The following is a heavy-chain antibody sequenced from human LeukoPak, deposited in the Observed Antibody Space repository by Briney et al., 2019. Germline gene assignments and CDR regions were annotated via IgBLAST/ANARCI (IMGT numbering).Heavy chain of an antibody. CDR1: GYTFSVYY. CDR3: ARVYYDSGGYSSGEDY. V-gene: IGHV1-46*01. Sequence: ASVKVSCKASGYTFSVYYIHWMRQAPGQGLEWMGIINPSGGSTSYAQKFQGRVTMTRDMSTSTVYMELSSLRSGDTAVYYCARVYYDSGGYSSGEDYWGQGTLVTVSS. J-gene: IGHJ4*02. D-gene: IGHD3-22*01. CDR2: INPSGGST.